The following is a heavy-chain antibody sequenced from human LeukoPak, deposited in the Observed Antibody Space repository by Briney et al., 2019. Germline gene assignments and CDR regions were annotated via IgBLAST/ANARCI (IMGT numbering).Heavy chain of an antibody. CDR2: IWDDGNDK. Sequence: PGGSLRLSCEASGFTFSSYNMHWVRQAPGKGLEWVTFIWDDGNDKHYADSAKGRFTISRDNSKNTLYLQMNSLRAEDTAVYYCAKERTGYFDYWGQGTLVTVSS. CDR3: AKERTGYFDY. CDR1: GFTFSSYN. D-gene: IGHD3-9*01. V-gene: IGHV3-30*02. J-gene: IGHJ4*02.